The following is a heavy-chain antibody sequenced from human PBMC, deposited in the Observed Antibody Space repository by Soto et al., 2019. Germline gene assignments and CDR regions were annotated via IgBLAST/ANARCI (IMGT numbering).Heavy chain of an antibody. CDR1: GGSISTNW. Sequence: QVQLQESGPGLMKPSGTLSLTCAVSGGSISTNWWSWVRQPPGKGLEWIGEIYHRGTTNYNPSLKNRAPMSVDKSQNPRSLNLNPVTAADTAVYYCARHIAVSGTRGFAFWGQGPLVTVSS. V-gene: IGHV4-4*02. CDR3: ARHIAVSGTRGFAF. CDR2: IYHRGTT. J-gene: IGHJ4*02. D-gene: IGHD6-19*01.